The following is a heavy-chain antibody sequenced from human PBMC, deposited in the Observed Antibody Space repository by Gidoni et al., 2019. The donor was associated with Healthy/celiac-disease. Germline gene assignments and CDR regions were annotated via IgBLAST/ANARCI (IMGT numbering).Heavy chain of an antibody. CDR3: TTGGALTVTTSDAFDI. Sequence: EVQLVESGGGLVKPGGSLRLSCAASGFTFSNAWMSWVRQAPGKGLEWVGRIKSKTDGGTTDYAAPVKGRFTISRDDSKNTLYLQMNSLKTEDTAVYYCTTGGALTVTTSDAFDIWGQGTMVTVSS. D-gene: IGHD4-17*01. CDR1: GFTFSNAW. J-gene: IGHJ3*02. V-gene: IGHV3-15*01. CDR2: IKSKTDGGTT.